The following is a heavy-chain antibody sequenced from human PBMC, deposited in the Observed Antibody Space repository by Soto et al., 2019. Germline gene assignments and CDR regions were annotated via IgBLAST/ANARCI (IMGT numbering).Heavy chain of an antibody. V-gene: IGHV4-39*01. Sequence: PSETLSLTCTVSGGSISSSSYYWGWIRQPPGKGLEWIGSIYYSGSTYYNPSLKSRVTISVDTSKNQFSLKLSSVTAADTAVYYCVLGWSGYSHGLFDPWGQGTLVTVSS. CDR2: IYYSGST. CDR3: VLGWSGYSHGLFDP. D-gene: IGHD5-18*01. J-gene: IGHJ5*02. CDR1: GGSISSSSYY.